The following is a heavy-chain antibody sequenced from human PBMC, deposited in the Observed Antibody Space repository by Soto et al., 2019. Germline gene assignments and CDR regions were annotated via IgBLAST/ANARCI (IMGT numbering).Heavy chain of an antibody. CDR1: GGSVSSGSYY. CDR2: IYYSGST. D-gene: IGHD2-8*01. CDR3: ARARGGRMVDVGHNYYGMDV. V-gene: IGHV4-61*01. J-gene: IGHJ6*02. Sequence: QVQLQESGPGLVKPSETLSLTCTVSGGSVSSGSYYWSWIRQPPGQGLEWIGDIYYSGSTNYNPSNKGPVTLSVDTAKFQFSRKLSSVTAAATDVYYCARARGGRMVDVGHNYYGMDVWGQGTTVTVSS.